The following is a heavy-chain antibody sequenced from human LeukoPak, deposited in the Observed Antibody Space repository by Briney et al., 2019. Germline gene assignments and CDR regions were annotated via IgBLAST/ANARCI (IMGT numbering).Heavy chain of an antibody. V-gene: IGHV1-69*05. J-gene: IGHJ5*02. CDR1: GGTFSGYA. Sequence: SVKVSCKASGGTFSGYAISWVRQAPGQGLEWMGGIIPIFGTANYAQKFQGRVTITTDESTSTAYMELSSLRSEDTAVYYCARSLAVTISSRFDPWGQGTLVTVSS. CDR3: ARSLAVTISSRFDP. D-gene: IGHD3-3*01. CDR2: IIPIFGTA.